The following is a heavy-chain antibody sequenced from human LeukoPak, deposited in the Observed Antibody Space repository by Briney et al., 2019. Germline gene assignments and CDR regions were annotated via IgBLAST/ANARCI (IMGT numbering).Heavy chain of an antibody. V-gene: IGHV1-69*13. D-gene: IGHD3-10*01. CDR1: GGTFSSYA. Sequence: ASVKVSCKASGGTFSSYAISWVRHAPGQGLEWMGGMIPIFGTANYAQKFQGRVTITADESTSTAYMELSSLSSEDMAVYFCARVSRTSMVRGIITFDYWGQGTLVTVSS. CDR3: ARVSRTSMVRGIITFDY. CDR2: MIPIFGTA. J-gene: IGHJ4*02.